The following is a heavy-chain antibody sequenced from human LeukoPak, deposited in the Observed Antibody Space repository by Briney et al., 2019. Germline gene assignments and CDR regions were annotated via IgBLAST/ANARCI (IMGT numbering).Heavy chain of an antibody. D-gene: IGHD5-18*01. CDR3: ARHGQTSMVPIDY. CDR1: GGSIRGYY. Sequence: SETLSLTCTVSGGSIRGYYWSWIRQPPGRTLEWIGYIFYSGSTNYNPSLKGRATILVDTSKNQFALKVTSVTAADTAVYYCARHGQTSMVPIDYWGQGTLVTVSS. J-gene: IGHJ4*02. V-gene: IGHV4-59*08. CDR2: IFYSGST.